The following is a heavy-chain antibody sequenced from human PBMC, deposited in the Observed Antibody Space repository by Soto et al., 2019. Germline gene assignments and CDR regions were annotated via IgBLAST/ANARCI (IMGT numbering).Heavy chain of an antibody. Sequence: PSETLSLPCAVSGGSISSGGYSWSWIRQPPGEGLEWIGYIYHSGSTYYDPSLKSRVTISVDRSKNQFSLKLSSVTAADTAVYYCARYCSSTSCYSNWFDPWGQGTLVTVSS. J-gene: IGHJ5*02. CDR3: ARYCSSTSCYSNWFDP. CDR1: GGSISSGGYS. D-gene: IGHD2-2*02. V-gene: IGHV4-30-2*01. CDR2: IYHSGST.